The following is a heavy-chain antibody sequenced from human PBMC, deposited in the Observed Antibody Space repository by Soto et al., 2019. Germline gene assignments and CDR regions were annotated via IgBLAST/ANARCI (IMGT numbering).Heavy chain of an antibody. CDR1: GFGFDEYG. D-gene: IGHD4-17*01. J-gene: IGHJ4*02. CDR3: ARDHRWGYEYGDYGDS. CDR2: INRHGDST. Sequence: EVYLVESGGGVVRPGGSLRLSCAASGFGFDEYGMSWVRQGPGKGLEWVSGINRHGDSTGYADSVKGRFTISRDNAKKSLYLKMNGLRVEDTAFYYCARDHRWGYEYGDYGDSWGQGTLVTVSS. V-gene: IGHV3-20*04.